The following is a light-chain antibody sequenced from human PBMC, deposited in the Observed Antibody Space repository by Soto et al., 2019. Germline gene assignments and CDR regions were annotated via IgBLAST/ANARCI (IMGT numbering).Light chain of an antibody. CDR3: QQRTNSPTMDT. CDR2: DTS. V-gene: IGKV3-11*01. J-gene: IGKJ2*01. CDR1: QSVSSS. Sequence: EIVLTQSPATLSLSPGESATLSCRASQSVSSSLAWYQQKPGQAPRLLIYDTSNRATGIPARFSGSGSGADFTLTISSLEPEDFAVYYCQQRTNSPTMDTFGQGTKLEIK.